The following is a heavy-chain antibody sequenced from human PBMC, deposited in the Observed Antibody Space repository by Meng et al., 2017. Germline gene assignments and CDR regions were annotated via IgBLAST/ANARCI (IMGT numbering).Heavy chain of an antibody. CDR3: ARATAVAGITIDY. D-gene: IGHD6-19*01. CDR2: IDYSGST. CDR1: GGSVSSGSYY. V-gene: IGHV4-61*01. J-gene: IGHJ4*02. Sequence: QVQLHESGPSLGRPSATPSLTCTASGGSVSSGSYYWSWIRQPPGKGLEWIGYIDYSGSTNYNPSLKSRVTISVDTSKNQFSLKLSSVTAADTAVYYCARATAVAGITIDYWGQGTLVTVSS.